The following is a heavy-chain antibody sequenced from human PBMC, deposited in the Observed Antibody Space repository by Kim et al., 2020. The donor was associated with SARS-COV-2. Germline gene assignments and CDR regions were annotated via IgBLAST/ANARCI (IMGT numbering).Heavy chain of an antibody. Sequence: GGSLRLSFSASGFTFSAYAMHWVRQAPGKGLEYVSAISSNGGSTYYADSVKGRFTISRDNSKNTLYLQMNTLRPEDTAVYYCVKGLYSSSWPTNFDCWGQGARVTVSS. CDR2: ISSNGGST. CDR1: GFTFSAYA. D-gene: IGHD6-13*01. J-gene: IGHJ4*02. V-gene: IGHV3-64D*09. CDR3: VKGLYSSSWPTNFDC.